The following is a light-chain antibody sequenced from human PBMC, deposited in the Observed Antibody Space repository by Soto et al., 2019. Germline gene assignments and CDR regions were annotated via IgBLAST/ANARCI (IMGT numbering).Light chain of an antibody. CDR3: QQYGRSPPFT. CDR1: QTVSSRY. CDR2: GAS. J-gene: IGKJ2*01. Sequence: EIVLTQSPGTLSLSPGERATLSCRASQTVSSRYLAWYQQKPGQAPRLLMYGASNRATGIPDRFSGSGSGTDFTLTISRLEPEDFAVYFCQQYGRSPPFTFGHGTKVEIK. V-gene: IGKV3-20*01.